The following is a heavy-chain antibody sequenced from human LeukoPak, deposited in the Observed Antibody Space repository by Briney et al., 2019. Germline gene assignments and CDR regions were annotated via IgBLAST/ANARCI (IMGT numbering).Heavy chain of an antibody. CDR1: GFTFSGYS. J-gene: IGHJ4*02. D-gene: IGHD3-22*01. Sequence: GGSLRLSCAASGFTFSGYSMNWIRQAPGKGLEWVSSFGTRSTSIYHAGSVKGRFAISRDNAKNSLYLQMNSLRAEDTALYYCAREVSEGFDFWGQGTLVTVSS. CDR3: AREVSEGFDF. V-gene: IGHV3-21*01. CDR2: FGTRSTSI.